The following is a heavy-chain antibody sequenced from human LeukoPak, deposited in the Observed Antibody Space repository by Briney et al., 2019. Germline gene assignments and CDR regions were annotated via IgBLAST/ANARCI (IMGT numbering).Heavy chain of an antibody. D-gene: IGHD1-26*01. CDR2: IYTGDSRD. CDR3: ARLYSGSYPYYFDY. Sequence: GESLKISCKTSGYAFTNYWIGWVRQMPGKGLEWMGIIYTGDSRDSGVRYSPSFQGQVTISADKSISTAYLQWSSLKASDTAMYYCARLYSGSYPYYFDYWGQGTLVTVSS. V-gene: IGHV5-51*01. CDR1: GYAFTNYW. J-gene: IGHJ4*02.